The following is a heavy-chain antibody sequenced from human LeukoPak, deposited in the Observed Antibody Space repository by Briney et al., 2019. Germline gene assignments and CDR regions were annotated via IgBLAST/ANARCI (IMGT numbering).Heavy chain of an antibody. CDR3: TTLYGDSLDY. CDR2: IKPDGSST. J-gene: IGHJ4*02. D-gene: IGHD2-21*02. CDR1: GFAFSSYW. Sequence: PGGSLRLSCVASGFAFSSYWMYWVRHVAGKGLVWVSRIKPDGSSTDYADSVKGRFTISRDNAKNTLYLQMNSLRAEDTAVYYCTTLYGDSLDYWGQGTLVTVSS. V-gene: IGHV3-74*01.